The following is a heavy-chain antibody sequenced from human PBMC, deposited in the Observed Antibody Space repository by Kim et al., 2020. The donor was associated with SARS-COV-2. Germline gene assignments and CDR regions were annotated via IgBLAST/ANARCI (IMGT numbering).Heavy chain of an antibody. V-gene: IGHV4-39*07. D-gene: IGHD2-2*01. J-gene: IGHJ3*02. Sequence: YDPSLKSRVTISVDTSKNQFSLKLSSVTAADTAVYYCVTSCYPLHGAFDIWGQGTMVTVS. CDR3: VTSCYPLHGAFDI.